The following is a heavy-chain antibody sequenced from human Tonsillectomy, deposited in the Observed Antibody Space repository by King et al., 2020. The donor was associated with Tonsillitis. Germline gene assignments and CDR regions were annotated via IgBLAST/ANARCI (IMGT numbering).Heavy chain of an antibody. CDR1: GFTFSSYA. CDR3: AKGPYSAQQLDPGQVDS. CDR2: ISDSGDNT. V-gene: IGHV3-23*04. Sequence: VQLVESGGGLVQPGGSLRLSCAASGFTFSSYAMSWVRQAPGKGLEWVSAISDSGDNTYYADSVKGRFTISRDNSKNTLYLQMNSLRAEDTDVYYCAKGPYSAQQLDPGQVDSWGQGTLVTVSS. D-gene: IGHD6-13*01. J-gene: IGHJ4*02.